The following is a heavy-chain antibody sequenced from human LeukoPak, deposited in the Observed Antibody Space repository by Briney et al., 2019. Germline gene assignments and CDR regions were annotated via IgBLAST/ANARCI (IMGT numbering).Heavy chain of an antibody. D-gene: IGHD3-10*01. V-gene: IGHV3-74*01. CDR3: ARGMRITMVRGVIPHDY. Sequence: PGGSLRLSCAASGFTFSSYWMQWVRQAPGKGLVWVSCINSDGSSTSYADSVKGRFTISRDNAKNTLYLQMNSLRAEDTAVYYCARGMRITMVRGVIPHDYWGQGTLVTVSS. CDR2: INSDGSST. J-gene: IGHJ4*02. CDR1: GFTFSSYW.